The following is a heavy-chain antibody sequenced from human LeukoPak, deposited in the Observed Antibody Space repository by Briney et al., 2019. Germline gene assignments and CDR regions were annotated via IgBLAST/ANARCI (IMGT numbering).Heavy chain of an antibody. J-gene: IGHJ4*02. V-gene: IGHV3-15*01. CDR1: GFTVSDAW. CDR2: FKSKTNGGTT. D-gene: IGHD1-26*01. CDR3: TTEYSGSFSN. Sequence: GGSLRLSCAASGFTVSDAWMNWVRQVPGKGLEWIGLFKSKTNGGTTDYAAPVKGRFTMSRDDSKNTLYLQTNSLKTEDTAMYYCTTEYSGSFSNWGQGTLVTVSS.